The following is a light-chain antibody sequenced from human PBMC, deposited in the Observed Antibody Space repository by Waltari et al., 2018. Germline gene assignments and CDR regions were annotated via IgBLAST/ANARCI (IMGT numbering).Light chain of an antibody. Sequence: QSALTQPASVSGSPGQSLTISCTGTTSAIGGYDYVSCYQQHPAKAPRLLIYEVNNRPSWVSTRFSASKSGNTASLTISGLQTADEADYYCSSFSGSSNPVVFGRGTKLTVL. CDR1: TSAIGGYDY. CDR3: SSFSGSSNPVV. V-gene: IGLV2-14*01. J-gene: IGLJ2*01. CDR2: EVN.